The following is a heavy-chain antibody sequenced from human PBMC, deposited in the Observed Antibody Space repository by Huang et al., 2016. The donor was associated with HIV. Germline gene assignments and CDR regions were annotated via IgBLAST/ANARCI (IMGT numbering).Heavy chain of an antibody. J-gene: IGHJ4*02. CDR2: IDYSGST. Sequence: QVQLQESGPGLVKPSETLSLTCTVSGGSISTHYWSWIRQPPGKGLEWIGSIDYSGSTNDSPSLKSRVTIVLDTSKNQFSLRVNSVTAADTAMYYCARDHHDFWRGYRRMYFFDHWGQGTLVTVSS. CDR3: ARDHHDFWRGYRRMYFFDH. D-gene: IGHD3-3*01. V-gene: IGHV4-59*11. CDR1: GGSISTHY.